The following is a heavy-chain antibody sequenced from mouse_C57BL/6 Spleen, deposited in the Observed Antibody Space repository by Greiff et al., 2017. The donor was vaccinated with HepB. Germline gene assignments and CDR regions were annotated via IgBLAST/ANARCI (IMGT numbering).Heavy chain of an antibody. V-gene: IGHV1-26*01. J-gene: IGHJ3*01. D-gene: IGHD2-3*01. Sequence: VQLQQSGPELVKPGASVKISCKASGYTFTDYYMNWVKQSHGKSLEWIGDINPNNGGTSYNQKFKGKATLTVDKSSSTAYMELRSLTSEDSAVYYCARDGGGYYGFAYWGQGTLVTVSA. CDR2: INPNNGGT. CDR3: ARDGGGYYGFAY. CDR1: GYTFTDYY.